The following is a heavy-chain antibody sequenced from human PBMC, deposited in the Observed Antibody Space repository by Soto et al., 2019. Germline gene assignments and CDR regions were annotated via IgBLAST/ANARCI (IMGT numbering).Heavy chain of an antibody. Sequence: EVQLVESGGGLVQPGGSLRLSCAASGFTFSSYSMNWVRQAPGKELEWVSYISSSSSTIYYADSVKGRFTISRDNAKNSLYLQMNSLRDEDTAVYYCARDRPHRTTDGYYYYGMDVWGQGTTVTVSS. CDR3: ARDRPHRTTDGYYYYGMDV. CDR2: ISSSSSTI. D-gene: IGHD1-7*01. V-gene: IGHV3-48*02. J-gene: IGHJ6*02. CDR1: GFTFSSYS.